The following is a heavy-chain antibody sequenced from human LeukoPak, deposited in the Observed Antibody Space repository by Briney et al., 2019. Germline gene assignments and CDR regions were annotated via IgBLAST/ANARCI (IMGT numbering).Heavy chain of an antibody. D-gene: IGHD6-19*01. V-gene: IGHV3-49*03. CDR1: GFTFGDYA. CDR2: IRSKAYGGTT. Sequence: TGGSLRLSCTASGFTFGDYAMSWFRQAPGKGLEWVGFIRSKAYGGTTEYAASVKGRFTISRDDPKSIAYLQMNSLKTEDTAVYYCTRVVVQQWLDWYYFDYWGQGTLVTVSS. CDR3: TRVVVQQWLDWYYFDY. J-gene: IGHJ4*02.